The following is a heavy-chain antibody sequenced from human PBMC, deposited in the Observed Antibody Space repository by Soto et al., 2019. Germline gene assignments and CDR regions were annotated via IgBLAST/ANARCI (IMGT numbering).Heavy chain of an antibody. CDR3: ATSNWNYEDY. CDR2: ISYDGSNK. V-gene: IGHV3-30*03. J-gene: IGHJ4*02. D-gene: IGHD1-7*01. Sequence: GALRLSCAASGFTFSSYGMPWVRQAPGKGLEWVAVISYDGSNKYYADSVKGRFTISRDNSKNTLYLQMNSLRAEDTAVYYCATSNWNYEDYWGQGTLVTVSS. CDR1: GFTFSSYG.